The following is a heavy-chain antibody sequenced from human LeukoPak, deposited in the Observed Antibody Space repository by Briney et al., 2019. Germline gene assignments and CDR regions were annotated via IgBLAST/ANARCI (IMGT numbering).Heavy chain of an antibody. Sequence: GGSLRLSCAASGFTFSSYSMNWVRQAPGKGLEWVSYISSSSSTIYYADSVKGRFTISRDNAKNSLYLQMNSLRAEDTAVYYCARGGYDFWSGYSSFDYWGQGTLVTVSS. V-gene: IGHV3-48*01. D-gene: IGHD3-3*01. J-gene: IGHJ4*02. CDR1: GFTFSSYS. CDR2: ISSSSSTI. CDR3: ARGGYDFWSGYSSFDY.